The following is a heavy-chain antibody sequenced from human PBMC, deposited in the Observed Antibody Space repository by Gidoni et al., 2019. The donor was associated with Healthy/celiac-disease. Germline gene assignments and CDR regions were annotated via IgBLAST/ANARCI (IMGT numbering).Heavy chain of an antibody. Sequence: AASGFTFDDYTMHWVRQSPGKGLEWVSLISWDGGNTYYADSVKGRFTISRDNSKNSLYLQMNSLRTEDTALYYCAKGLTTVTTMMDYWGQGTLVTVSS. CDR3: AKGLTTVTTMMDY. J-gene: IGHJ4*02. D-gene: IGHD4-4*01. CDR1: GFTFDDYT. V-gene: IGHV3-43*01. CDR2: ISWDGGNT.